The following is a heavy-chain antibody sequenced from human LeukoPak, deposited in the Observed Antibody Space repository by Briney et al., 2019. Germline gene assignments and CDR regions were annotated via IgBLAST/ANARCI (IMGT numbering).Heavy chain of an antibody. CDR1: GFTFSSYG. CDR3: AKDLITIFGVVNPTPFDP. V-gene: IGHV3-30*02. J-gene: IGHJ5*02. Sequence: GGSLRLSCAASGFTFSSYGMHWVRQAPGKGLEWVAFIRYDGSNKYYADSVKGRFTISRDNSKKTLYLQMNSLRAEDTAVYYCAKDLITIFGVVNPTPFDPWGQGTLVTVSS. D-gene: IGHD3-3*01. CDR2: IRYDGSNK.